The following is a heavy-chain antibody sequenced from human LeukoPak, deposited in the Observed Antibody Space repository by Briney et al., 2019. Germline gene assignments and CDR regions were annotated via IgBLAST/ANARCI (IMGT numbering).Heavy chain of an antibody. V-gene: IGHV1-18*01. D-gene: IGHD3-16*02. CDR2: ISDYNGNT. Sequence: GASVKVSCKAYGYRLSSYGISWVRQAPGQGLEWMGWISDYNGNTNSAQKFQGRGTMTTDTSTSSAYMELRSLRSDDTAVYYCARTKSRLGELSLDPDAFDIWGQGTMVTVSS. CDR3: ARTKSRLGELSLDPDAFDI. CDR1: GYRLSSYG. J-gene: IGHJ3*02.